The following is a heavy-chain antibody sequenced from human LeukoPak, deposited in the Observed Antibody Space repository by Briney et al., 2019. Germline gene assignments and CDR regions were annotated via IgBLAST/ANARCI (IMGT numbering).Heavy chain of an antibody. Sequence: ASVKVSCKASGYTFTSYDINWVRQATGQGLEWMGWMNPNSGNTGYAQKFQGRVTMTRNTSISTAYMELSSLRSEDTAVYYCARGGYDFWSGYSGNWFDPWGQGTLVTVSS. V-gene: IGHV1-8*01. D-gene: IGHD3-3*01. CDR3: ARGGYDFWSGYSGNWFDP. J-gene: IGHJ5*02. CDR1: GYTFTSYD. CDR2: MNPNSGNT.